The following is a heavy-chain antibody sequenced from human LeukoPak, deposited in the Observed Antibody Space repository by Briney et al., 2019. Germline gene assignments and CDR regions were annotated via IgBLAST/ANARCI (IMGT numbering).Heavy chain of an antibody. Sequence: PGGSLRLSCAASGFTLSSYAMSWVRQAPGKGLEWVSAISGSGGSTYYADSVKGRFTISRDNSKNTLYLQTNSLRAEDTAVYYCVHYDILTGYSVWGQGTLVTVSS. CDR3: VHYDILTGYSV. CDR1: GFTLSSYA. V-gene: IGHV3-23*01. D-gene: IGHD3-9*01. J-gene: IGHJ4*02. CDR2: ISGSGGST.